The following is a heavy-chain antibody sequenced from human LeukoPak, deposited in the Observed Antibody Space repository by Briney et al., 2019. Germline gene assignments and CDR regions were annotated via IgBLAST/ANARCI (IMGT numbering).Heavy chain of an antibody. CDR2: ISGDGGST. D-gene: IGHD3-22*01. Sequence: GGSLRLSCAASGFTFDDYAMHWVRQAPGKGLEWVSLISGDGGSTYYADSVKGRFTISRDNSKNTLYLQMYSLRAEDTAVYFCSKGLRHSGYSLFDYWGQGSLVTVSS. J-gene: IGHJ4*02. V-gene: IGHV3-43*02. CDR1: GFTFDDYA. CDR3: SKGLRHSGYSLFDY.